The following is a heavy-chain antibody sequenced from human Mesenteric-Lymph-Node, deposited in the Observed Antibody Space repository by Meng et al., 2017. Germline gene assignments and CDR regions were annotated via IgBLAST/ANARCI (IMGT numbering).Heavy chain of an antibody. CDR1: EFTFSSYA. Sequence: GGSLRLSCAASEFTFSSYAISWVRPAPGNVLEWVSGISKSADTTDYADSVKGRFTISRDNSKNTLYLQMNSLRAEDTAVYYCARQASGLGVPPDPFYAWGQGTLVTVSS. D-gene: IGHD3-16*01. CDR2: ISKSADTT. J-gene: IGHJ5*02. CDR3: ARQASGLGVPPDPFYA. V-gene: IGHV3-23*01.